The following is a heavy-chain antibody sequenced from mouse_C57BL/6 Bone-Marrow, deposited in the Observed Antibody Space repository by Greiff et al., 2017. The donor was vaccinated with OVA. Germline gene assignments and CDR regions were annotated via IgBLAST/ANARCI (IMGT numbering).Heavy chain of an antibody. CDR2: IYPRDGSP. CDR3: ARLGYYGSSPWFAY. Sequence: VQLQQSDAELVKPGASVKISCKVSGYTFTDHTIHWMQPRREQGLEWIGYIYPRDGSPKYNEKFKGKATLTADQSSSTAYMQLNSLTSEDSAVYFCARLGYYGSSPWFAYWGQGTLVTVSA. D-gene: IGHD1-1*01. V-gene: IGHV1-78*01. J-gene: IGHJ3*01. CDR1: GYTFTDHT.